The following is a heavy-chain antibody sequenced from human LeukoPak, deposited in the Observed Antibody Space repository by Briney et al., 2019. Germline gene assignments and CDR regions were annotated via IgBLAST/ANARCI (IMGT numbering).Heavy chain of an antibody. V-gene: IGHV5-10-1*01. CDR1: GYSFTSYW. Sequence: GESLKVSCKGSGYSFTSYWISWVRQMPGKGLEWMGRIDPSDSYTNYSPSFQGHVTISADKSISTAYLQWSSLKASDTAMYYCARQPRGVVVVAATYWGQGTLVTVSS. CDR3: ARQPRGVVVVAATY. CDR2: IDPSDSYT. D-gene: IGHD2-15*01. J-gene: IGHJ4*02.